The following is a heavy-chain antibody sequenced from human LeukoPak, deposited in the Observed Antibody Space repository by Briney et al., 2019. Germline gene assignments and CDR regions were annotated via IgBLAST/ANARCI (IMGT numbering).Heavy chain of an antibody. CDR3: AKDRRGGGLLLWFGESDY. CDR1: GFTFSSYG. J-gene: IGHJ4*02. Sequence: GRSLRLSCAASGFTFSSYGMHWVRQAPGKGLEWVAVISYDGSNKYYADSVKGRFTISRDNSKNTLYLQMNSLRAEDTAVYYCAKDRRGGGLLLWFGESDYWGQGTLVTVSS. V-gene: IGHV3-30*18. D-gene: IGHD3-10*01. CDR2: ISYDGSNK.